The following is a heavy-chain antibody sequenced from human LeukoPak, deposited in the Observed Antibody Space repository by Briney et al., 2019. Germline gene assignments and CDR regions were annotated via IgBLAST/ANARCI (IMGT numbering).Heavy chain of an antibody. Sequence: PGGSLRLSCAASGFTFSSYAMSWVRQAPGKGLEWVSAISGSGGSTYYADSVKGRFTISRDNSKNTLYLQMNSLRAEDTAVYYCATEEEEYYYDSSGYYRFDYWGQGTLVAVSS. CDR1: GFTFSSYA. D-gene: IGHD3-22*01. CDR2: ISGSGGST. V-gene: IGHV3-23*01. CDR3: ATEEEEYYYDSSGYYRFDY. J-gene: IGHJ4*02.